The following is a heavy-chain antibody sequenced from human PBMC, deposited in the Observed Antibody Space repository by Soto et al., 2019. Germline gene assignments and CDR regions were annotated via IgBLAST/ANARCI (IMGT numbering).Heavy chain of an antibody. V-gene: IGHV3-30-3*01. CDR2: ISYDGSNK. CDR3: ARDAYSSSWYPSYYGMDV. D-gene: IGHD6-13*01. Sequence: GGSLRLSCAASGFTFSSYAMHWVRQAPGKGLEWVAVISYDGSNKYYADSVKGRFTISRDNSKNTLYLQMNSLRAEDTAVYYCARDAYSSSWYPSYYGMDVWGQGTTVTVSS. J-gene: IGHJ6*02. CDR1: GFTFSSYA.